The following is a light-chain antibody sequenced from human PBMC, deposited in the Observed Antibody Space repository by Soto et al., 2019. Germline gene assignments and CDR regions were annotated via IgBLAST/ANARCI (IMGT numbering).Light chain of an antibody. Sequence: QSVLTQSPSASGTPGQRVTISCSGGSSNIGSNTLNWYQHVPGTAPRVLIYNNNQRPSGVADRFSGSKSGTSASLAISVLQSEDEADYYCAAWDDSLNGWVFGGGTKLTVL. CDR3: AAWDDSLNGWV. CDR1: SSNIGSNT. CDR2: NNN. J-gene: IGLJ3*02. V-gene: IGLV1-44*01.